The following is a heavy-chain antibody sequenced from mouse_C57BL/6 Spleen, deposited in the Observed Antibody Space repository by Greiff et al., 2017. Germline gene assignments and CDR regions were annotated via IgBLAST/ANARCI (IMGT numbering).Heavy chain of an antibody. CDR3: ARSDDGYYAMDY. CDR1: GYTFTSSW. D-gene: IGHD2-3*01. Sequence: QVQLQQPGAELVKPGASVKMSCKASGYTFTSSWITWVKQRPGQGLEWIGDIYPGSGSTNYNEKFKSKATLTVDTSSSTAYMQLSSLTSEDSAVYYCARSDDGYYAMDYWGQGTSVTVSS. V-gene: IGHV1-55*01. J-gene: IGHJ4*01. CDR2: IYPGSGST.